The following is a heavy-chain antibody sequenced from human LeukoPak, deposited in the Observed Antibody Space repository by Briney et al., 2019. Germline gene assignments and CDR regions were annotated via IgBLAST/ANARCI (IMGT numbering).Heavy chain of an antibody. D-gene: IGHD5-12*01. CDR3: AREWMATIGLDY. V-gene: IGHV3-21*01. CDR1: GFTFSSYS. Sequence: GGSLRLSCAASGFTFSSYSMNWVRQAPGKGLEWVSSISSSSSYIYYADSVKGRFTISRDNAKNSLYLQMNSLRAEDTAVYYCAREWMATIGLDYWGQGTLVTVSS. CDR2: ISSSSSYI. J-gene: IGHJ4*02.